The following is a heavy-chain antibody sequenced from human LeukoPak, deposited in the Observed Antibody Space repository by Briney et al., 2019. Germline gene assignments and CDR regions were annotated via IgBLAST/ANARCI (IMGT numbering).Heavy chain of an antibody. J-gene: IGHJ6*03. D-gene: IGHD6-6*01. V-gene: IGHV1-69*05. CDR2: IIPIFGTA. Sequence: ASVKVSRKASGGTFSSYAISWVRQAPGQPLEWMGGIIPIFGTANYAQKFQGRVTITTDESTSTAYMELSSLRSEDTAVTYCARGGRPRAYNSSRKNYYYSYYMDVWGKGTTVTVSS. CDR1: GGTFSSYA. CDR3: ARGGRPRAYNSSRKNYYYSYYMDV.